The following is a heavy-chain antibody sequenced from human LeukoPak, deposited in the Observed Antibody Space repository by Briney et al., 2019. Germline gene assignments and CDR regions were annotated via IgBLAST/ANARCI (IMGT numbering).Heavy chain of an antibody. CDR1: GGSFSGYY. CDR3: AGRGAAGTIDY. J-gene: IGHJ4*02. CDR2: INHSGST. Sequence: SETLSLTCAVYGGSFSGYYGSWIRQPPGKGLDWIGEINHSGSTNYNPSLKSRVTISVDTSKNQFSLKLSSVTAADTAVYYCAGRGAAGTIDYWGQGTLVTVSS. D-gene: IGHD6-13*01. V-gene: IGHV4-34*01.